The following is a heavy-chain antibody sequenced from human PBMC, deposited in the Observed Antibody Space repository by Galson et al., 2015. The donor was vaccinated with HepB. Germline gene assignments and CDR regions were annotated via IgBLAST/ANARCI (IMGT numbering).Heavy chain of an antibody. J-gene: IGHJ4*02. CDR1: GFTFSSYS. Sequence: SLRLSCAASGFTFSSYSMNWVRQAPGKGLEWVSSISSSSSYIYYADSVKGRFTISRDNAKNSLYLQMNSLRAEDTAVYYCAREQIAAPYPFDYWGQGTLVTVSS. V-gene: IGHV3-21*01. CDR3: AREQIAAPYPFDY. D-gene: IGHD6-6*01. CDR2: ISSSSSYI.